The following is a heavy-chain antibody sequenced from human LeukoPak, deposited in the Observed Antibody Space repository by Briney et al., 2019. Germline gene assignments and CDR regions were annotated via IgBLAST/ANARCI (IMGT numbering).Heavy chain of an antibody. V-gene: IGHV4-34*01. Sequence: SETLSLTCAVYGGSFSGYYWSWIRQPPGKGLEWIGEINHSGSTNYNPSLKSRVTISVDTSKNQFSLKLSSVTAADTAVYYCARVMFGVVKTSGYAFDIWGQGTIVTVSS. D-gene: IGHD3-3*01. CDR3: ARVMFGVVKTSGYAFDI. J-gene: IGHJ3*02. CDR1: GGSFSGYY. CDR2: INHSGST.